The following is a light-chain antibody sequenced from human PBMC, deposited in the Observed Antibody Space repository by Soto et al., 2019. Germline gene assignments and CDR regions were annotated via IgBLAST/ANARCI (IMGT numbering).Light chain of an antibody. CDR3: AAWDDSLNGLV. V-gene: IGLV1-44*01. CDR2: TNN. Sequence: QAVVTQPPSASGTPGQRVTISCSGSTSNIGGNIVNWYQQLPGTAPKLLIYTNNLRPSGVPDRFSGSKSGTSASLAISGLQSEDEAEYFCAAWDDSLNGLVFGGGTKVTVL. J-gene: IGLJ3*02. CDR1: TSNIGGNI.